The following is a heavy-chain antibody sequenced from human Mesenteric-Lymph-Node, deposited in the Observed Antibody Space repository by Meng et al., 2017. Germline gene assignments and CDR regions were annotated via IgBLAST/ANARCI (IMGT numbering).Heavy chain of an antibody. D-gene: IGHD5-24*01. CDR2: MNPNSGNT. V-gene: IGHV1-8*01. CDR1: GYTFTSYD. Sequence: ASVQVSCKASGYTFTSYDINWVRQATGQGLEWMGWMNPNSGNTGYAQKFQGRVTMTRNTSISTAYMELSSLRSEDTAVYYCARWQRKYNWFDPWGQGTLVTVSS. CDR3: ARWQRKYNWFDP. J-gene: IGHJ5*02.